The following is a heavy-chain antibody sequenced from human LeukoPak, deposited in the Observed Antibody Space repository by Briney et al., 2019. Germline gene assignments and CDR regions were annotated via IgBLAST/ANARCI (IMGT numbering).Heavy chain of an antibody. J-gene: IGHJ4*02. D-gene: IGHD2-21*01. Sequence: GASVRVSCKDSGYTFTSYHINWVRQATGQGLEWMGWMSPNNGNTDSAPKFQGRVTITRDTSISTAYMELSSLRSEDTAIYYCARGLYCGGNCNDYWGQGTLVTVSS. V-gene: IGHV1-8*03. CDR2: MSPNNGNT. CDR3: ARGLYCGGNCNDY. CDR1: GYTFTSYH.